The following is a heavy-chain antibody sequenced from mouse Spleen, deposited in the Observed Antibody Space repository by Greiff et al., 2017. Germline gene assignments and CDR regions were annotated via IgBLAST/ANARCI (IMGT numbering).Heavy chain of an antibody. V-gene: IGHV1-69*01. CDR3: ARRLYYGSVYAMDY. Sequence: VQLQQPGAELVMPGASVKLSCKASGYTFTSYWMHWVKQRPGQGLEWIGEIDPSDSYTNYNQKFKGKATLTVDKSSSTAYMKLSSLTSDDSAVYYCARRLYYGSVYAMDYWGQGTTVTVSS. CDR1: GYTFTSYW. CDR2: IDPSDSYT. J-gene: IGHJ4*01. D-gene: IGHD1-1*01.